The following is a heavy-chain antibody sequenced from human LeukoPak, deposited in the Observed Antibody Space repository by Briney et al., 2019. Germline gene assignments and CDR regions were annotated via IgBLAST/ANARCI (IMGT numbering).Heavy chain of an antibody. CDR3: AKGAAAGKVDWFDP. J-gene: IGHJ5*02. D-gene: IGHD6-13*01. CDR2: ITGYGAT. V-gene: IGHV3-23*01. Sequence: GGSLRLSCAASGFTFSNFAMMWVRQAPGTGLQWVSTITGYGATFYADSVRGRFTIFRDTSMNTLFLQMNSLGAEDTAVYYCAKGAAAGKVDWFDPWGQGTLVTVPS. CDR1: GFTFSNFA.